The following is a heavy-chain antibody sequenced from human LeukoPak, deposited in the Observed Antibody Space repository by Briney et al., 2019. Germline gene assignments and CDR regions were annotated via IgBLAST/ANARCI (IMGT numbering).Heavy chain of an antibody. CDR2: ISGSGTI. V-gene: IGHV4-4*07. CDR3: ARVGATFYYYMDV. CDR1: GGSISSY. D-gene: IGHD1-26*01. Sequence: SETLSLTCTVSGGSISSYWSWIRRPAGTGLAGIGRISGSGTITYNPALQSRLTISIDTSKNQFSLKLSSVTAADTAVYYCARVGATFYYYMDVWGKGTTVTVSS. J-gene: IGHJ6*03.